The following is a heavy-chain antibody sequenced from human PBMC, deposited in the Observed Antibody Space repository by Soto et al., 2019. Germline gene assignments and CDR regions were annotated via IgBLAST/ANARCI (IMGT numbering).Heavy chain of an antibody. CDR1: GGSISSSNW. CDR3: ASRTYAMDV. V-gene: IGHV4-4*02. J-gene: IGHJ6*02. CDR2: IFHNGNT. Sequence: QVQLQESGPGLVKPSGTLSLTCAVSGGSISSSNWWSWVRQPPGKGLGWIGEIFHNGNTYSNPSLTGRVTMSVDKSKNQSSLNLNSVTAADTAVYYCASRTYAMDVWGQGTTVTVSS.